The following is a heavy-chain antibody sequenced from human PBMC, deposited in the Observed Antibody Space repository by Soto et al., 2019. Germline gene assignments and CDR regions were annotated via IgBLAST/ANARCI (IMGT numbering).Heavy chain of an antibody. CDR2: INSDGSST. Sequence: EVQLVESGGGLVQPGGSLRLSCAASGFTFSSYWMHWVRQAPGKGLVWVSRINSDGSSTSYADSVKGRFTISRDNAKNTLYLQMNSLRAEDTAVYYCAIDDPLGCSGGSCYGDDAFDIWGQGTMVTVSS. J-gene: IGHJ3*02. CDR1: GFTFSSYW. V-gene: IGHV3-74*01. D-gene: IGHD2-15*01. CDR3: AIDDPLGCSGGSCYGDDAFDI.